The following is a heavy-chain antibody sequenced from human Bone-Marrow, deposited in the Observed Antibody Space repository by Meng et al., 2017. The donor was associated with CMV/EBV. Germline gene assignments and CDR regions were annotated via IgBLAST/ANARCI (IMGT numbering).Heavy chain of an antibody. CDR1: GGTFSSYA. CDR3: ARGAGLFGGVYYYGMDV. D-gene: IGHD3-10*01. Sequence: SVKVSCKASGGTFSSYAISWVRQAPGQGLEWMGGIIPILGIANYAQKFQGRVTITADKSTSTAYMELSSLRSEDTAVYYCARGAGLFGGVYYYGMDVWGQGTTVTVSS. J-gene: IGHJ6*02. V-gene: IGHV1-69*10. CDR2: IIPILGIA.